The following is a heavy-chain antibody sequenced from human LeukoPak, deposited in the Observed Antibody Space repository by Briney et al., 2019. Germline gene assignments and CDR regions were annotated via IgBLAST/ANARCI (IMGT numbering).Heavy chain of an antibody. V-gene: IGHV3-23*01. CDR3: ATSKYSGSY. D-gene: IGHD1-26*01. CDR1: GFTFSTYS. J-gene: IGHJ4*02. Sequence: GGSLRLSCAVSGFTFSTYSMNWVRQAPGKGLEWVSAISGSGGRIYYGASVKGRFTISRDNSKNTLNLQMNSLRAEDTAVYYCATSKYSGSYWGQGTLVTVSS. CDR2: ISGSGGRI.